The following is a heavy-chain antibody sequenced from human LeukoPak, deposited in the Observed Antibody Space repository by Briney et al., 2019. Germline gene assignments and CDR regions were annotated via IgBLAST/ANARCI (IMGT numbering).Heavy chain of an antibody. J-gene: IGHJ4*02. V-gene: IGHV3-48*01. D-gene: IGHD3-16*02. CDR3: ARDGYDYVWGSYPY. CDR2: ISSSSSTI. Sequence: GSLRLSCAASGFTFSSYSMNWVRQAPGKGLEWVSYISSSSSTIYYADSVKGRFTISRDNAKNSLYLQMNSLRAEDTAVYYCARDGYDYVWGSYPYWGQGTLVTVSS. CDR1: GFTFSSYS.